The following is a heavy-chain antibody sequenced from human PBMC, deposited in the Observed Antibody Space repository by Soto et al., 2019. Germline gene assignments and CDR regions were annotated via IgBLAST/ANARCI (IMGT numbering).Heavy chain of an antibody. Sequence: GGSLRLSCAASGFTFSSYAMHWVRQAPGKGLEWVAVISYDGSNKYYADSVKGRFTISRDNSKNTLYLQMNSLRAEDTAVYYCARGPLWAVAGNFGYWGQGTLVTVSS. J-gene: IGHJ4*02. CDR3: ARGPLWAVAGNFGY. CDR1: GFTFSSYA. D-gene: IGHD6-19*01. V-gene: IGHV3-30-3*01. CDR2: ISYDGSNK.